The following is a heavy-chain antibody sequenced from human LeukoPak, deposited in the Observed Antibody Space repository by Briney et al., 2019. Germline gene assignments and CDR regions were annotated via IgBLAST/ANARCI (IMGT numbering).Heavy chain of an antibody. Sequence: PGGSLRLSCVASGFTFSAYTLNWVRQAPGKGLEWVASISSSSTYIFCADSVKGRFIISRDNAKNSLSLQMNSLRAEDTAVYYCAREGLVGATSHWGQGTLVTVSS. CDR2: ISSSSTYI. V-gene: IGHV3-21*01. CDR1: GFTFSAYT. D-gene: IGHD1-26*01. J-gene: IGHJ4*02. CDR3: AREGLVGATSH.